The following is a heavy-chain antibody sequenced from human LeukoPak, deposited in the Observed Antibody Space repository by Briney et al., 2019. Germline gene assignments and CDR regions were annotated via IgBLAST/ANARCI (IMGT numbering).Heavy chain of an antibody. CDR1: GFTFSTYW. CDR3: ARDSEIHYYDSSGYSALDI. Sequence: GGSLRLSCAASGFTFSTYWMTWVRQAPGKGLEWVATIKQDGGEKYYVDSVKGRFTISRDNAKNSLYLQMNSLRAEDTAVYYCARDSEIHYYDSSGYSALDIWGQGTMVTVSS. CDR2: IKQDGGEK. D-gene: IGHD3-22*01. J-gene: IGHJ3*02. V-gene: IGHV3-7*01.